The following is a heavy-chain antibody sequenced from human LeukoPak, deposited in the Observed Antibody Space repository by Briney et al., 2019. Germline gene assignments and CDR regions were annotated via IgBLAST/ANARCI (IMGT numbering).Heavy chain of an antibody. CDR2: ISAYNGNT. CDR1: GYTFTSYA. J-gene: IGHJ6*03. CDR3: ARCVAVAGTWVYYYYYMDV. Sequence: ASVKVSCKASGYTFTSYAMNWVRQAPGQGLEWMGWISAYNGNTNYAQKLQGRVTMTTDASTSTAYMELRSLRSDDTAVYYCARCVAVAGTWVYYYYYMDVWGKGTTVTVSS. D-gene: IGHD6-19*01. V-gene: IGHV1-18*01.